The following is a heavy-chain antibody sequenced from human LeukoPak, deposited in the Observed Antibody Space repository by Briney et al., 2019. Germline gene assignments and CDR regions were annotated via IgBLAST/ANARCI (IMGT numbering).Heavy chain of an antibody. J-gene: IGHJ6*02. D-gene: IGHD3-3*01. Sequence: GGSLRLSCAASGFTFSRYAMHWVRQAPGKGLEWVAVISYDGSNKYYADSVKGRFTISRDNSKNTLYLQMNSLRAEDTAVYYCARDARYYDFWSGYPRGYYYGMDVWGQGTTVTVSS. CDR2: ISYDGSNK. CDR1: GFTFSRYA. CDR3: ARDARYYDFWSGYPRGYYYGMDV. V-gene: IGHV3-30-3*01.